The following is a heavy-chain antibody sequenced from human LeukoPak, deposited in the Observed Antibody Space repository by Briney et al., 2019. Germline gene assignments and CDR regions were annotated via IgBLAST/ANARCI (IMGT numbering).Heavy chain of an antibody. Sequence: ASVKVSCKASGYTFTSYDINWVRQATGQGLEWMGWMNPNSGNTGYAQKFQGRVTMTRNTSISTAYMELSSLRSEDTAVYYCARRITTIDNRGRGNYYYYYYMDVWGKGTTVTVSS. CDR2: MNPNSGNT. D-gene: IGHD3-22*01. J-gene: IGHJ6*03. V-gene: IGHV1-8*01. CDR3: ARRITTIDNRGRGNYYYYYYMDV. CDR1: GYTFTSYD.